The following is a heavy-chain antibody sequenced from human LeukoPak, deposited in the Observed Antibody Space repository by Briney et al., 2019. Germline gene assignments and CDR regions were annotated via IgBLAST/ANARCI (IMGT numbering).Heavy chain of an antibody. CDR2: ISYDGSNK. V-gene: IGHV3-30*03. CDR3: ASIQLGTDY. J-gene: IGHJ4*02. Sequence: PGGSLRLSCAASGFTFSSYGMHWVRQAPGKGLEWVAVISYDGSNKYYADSVKGRFTISRDNSKNTLYLQMNSLRAEDTAVYYCASIQLGTDYWGQGTLVTVSS. D-gene: IGHD5-18*01. CDR1: GFTFSSYG.